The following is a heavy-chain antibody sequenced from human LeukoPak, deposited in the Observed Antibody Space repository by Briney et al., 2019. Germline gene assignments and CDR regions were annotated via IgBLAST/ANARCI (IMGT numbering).Heavy chain of an antibody. V-gene: IGHV4-59*11. Sequence: SETLSLTCTVSGGSISSHYWSWIRQPPGKGLEWIGYIYYSGSTNYNPSLKSRVTISVDTSKNQFSLKLSSVTAADTAVYYCARILRDSSGRGCFDPWGQGTLVTVSS. D-gene: IGHD3-22*01. CDR1: GGSISSHY. CDR2: IYYSGST. J-gene: IGHJ5*02. CDR3: ARILRDSSGRGCFDP.